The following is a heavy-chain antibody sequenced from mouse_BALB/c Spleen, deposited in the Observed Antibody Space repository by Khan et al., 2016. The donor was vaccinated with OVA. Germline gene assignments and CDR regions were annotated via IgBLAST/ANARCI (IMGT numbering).Heavy chain of an antibody. D-gene: IGHD2-14*01. CDR1: GYTFTDYY. CDR2: IYPGNGNP. CDR3: ARRNDGWYYFDY. J-gene: IGHJ2*01. Sequence: QVQLQQSGAELARPGASVKLSCKASGYTFTDYYINWVKQRTGQGLEWIGDIYPGNGNPYYNEKFRDKATLTTDKSSSTAYIQLSSLTSDDSAVYVYARRNDGWYYFDYWGQGTTLTVSS. V-gene: IGHV1-77*01.